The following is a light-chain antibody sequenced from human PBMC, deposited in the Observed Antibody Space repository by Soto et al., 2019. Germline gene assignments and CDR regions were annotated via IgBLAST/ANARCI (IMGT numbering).Light chain of an antibody. CDR1: QGISSY. J-gene: IGKJ5*01. CDR3: QQYYSYPRIT. CDR2: AAS. V-gene: IGKV1-8*01. Sequence: IQITQSPASLSSSLLDIVTITCRASQGISSYLAWYQQKPGKAPKLLIYAASTLQSGVPSRFSGSGSGTDFTLTISCLQSEDFATYYCQQYYSYPRITFSQGTRLEI.